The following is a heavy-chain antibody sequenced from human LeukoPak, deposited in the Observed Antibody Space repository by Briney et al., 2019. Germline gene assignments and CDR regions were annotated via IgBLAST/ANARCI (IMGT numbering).Heavy chain of an antibody. CDR2: IRYNGNNK. CDR1: GFTFGSYG. CDR3: AKDGDYATAGTFDY. D-gene: IGHD4-17*01. Sequence: GGSLRLSCAASGFTFGSYGMHWVRQAPGKGLEWVAFIRYNGNNKYYADSVKGRFTISRDNSKNTLSLQMNSLRAEDTAVYYCAKDGDYATAGTFDYWGQGTLVTVSS. V-gene: IGHV3-30*02. J-gene: IGHJ4*02.